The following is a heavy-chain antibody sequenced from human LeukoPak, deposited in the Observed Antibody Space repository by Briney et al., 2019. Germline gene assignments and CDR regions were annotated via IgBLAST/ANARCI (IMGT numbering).Heavy chain of an antibody. J-gene: IGHJ4*02. D-gene: IGHD3-16*01. CDR3: ASDPPLSIGGGNY. Sequence: PGGSLRLSCAVSGFTVSSNYMSWVRQAPGKGLEWVSIIYSGGSTYYTDSVKGRFTISRDNSKNTLYLQMNSLRAEDTAVYYCASDPPLSIGGGNYWGQGTLVTVSS. V-gene: IGHV3-53*01. CDR2: IYSGGST. CDR1: GFTVSSNY.